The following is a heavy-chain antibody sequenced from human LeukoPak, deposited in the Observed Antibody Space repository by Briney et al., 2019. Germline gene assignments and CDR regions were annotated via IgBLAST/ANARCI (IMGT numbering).Heavy chain of an antibody. J-gene: IGHJ4*02. CDR2: IYYTGTT. V-gene: IGHV4-59*11. CDR1: GGSISSHY. Sequence: SETLSLTCTVSGGSISSHYWSWIRQPPGKGLEWIGYIYYTGTTNHNPSLKSRVTISVDTSKKQFSLKLRSVTAADTAVYHCARGRQYYYDSSGYYFDYWGQGTVVTVS. CDR3: ARGRQYYYDSSGYYFDY. D-gene: IGHD3-22*01.